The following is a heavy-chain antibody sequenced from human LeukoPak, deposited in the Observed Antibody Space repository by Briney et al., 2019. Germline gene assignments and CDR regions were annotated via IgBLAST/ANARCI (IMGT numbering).Heavy chain of an antibody. Sequence: GGSLRLSCEVSGFTVSSNYMIWIRQAPGKGLEWVSYISSSGGTIYQADSVKGRFTVSRDNAKNSLYLQMNSLRVEDTAIYYCARDLRWLQLDYWGQGTLVTVSS. J-gene: IGHJ4*02. CDR3: ARDLRWLQLDY. CDR1: GFTVSSNY. V-gene: IGHV3-11*01. D-gene: IGHD5-24*01. CDR2: ISSSGGTI.